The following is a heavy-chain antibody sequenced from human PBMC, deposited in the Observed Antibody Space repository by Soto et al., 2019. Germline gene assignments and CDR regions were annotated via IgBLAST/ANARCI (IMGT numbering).Heavy chain of an antibody. D-gene: IGHD6-6*01. V-gene: IGHV4-31*03. CDR1: GGPISSGGYY. CDR3: ARGSSIAGLYYGMDV. CDR2: NYYSGIT. J-gene: IGHJ6*02. Sequence: SETLSLTCTVSGGPISSGGYYWTWIRQHPGKGLEWIGYNYYSGITYYNPSLKSRVTISLDTSKNQFSLKLSSVTAADTAVYYCARGSSIAGLYYGMDVWGQGTTGTVSS.